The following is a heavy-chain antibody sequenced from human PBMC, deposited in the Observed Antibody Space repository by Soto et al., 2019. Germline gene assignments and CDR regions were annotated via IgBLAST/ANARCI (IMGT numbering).Heavy chain of an antibody. V-gene: IGHV1-69*13. CDR1: GGPFSTYA. CDR2: IIPIFGTA. Sequence: SVKVSCKASGGPFSTYAISWVRQAPGQGLEWMGGIIPIFGTANYAQRFLGRATISADDSTSTAYMELRSLTSDDTAVYYCAKALTMASPNWFDPWGQGTQVTVSS. D-gene: IGHD3-10*01. CDR3: AKALTMASPNWFDP. J-gene: IGHJ5*02.